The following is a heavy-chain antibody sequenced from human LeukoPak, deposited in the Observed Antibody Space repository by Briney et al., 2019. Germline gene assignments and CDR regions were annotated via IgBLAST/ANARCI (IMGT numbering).Heavy chain of an antibody. J-gene: IGHJ4*02. CDR2: ISDTSTYI. Sequence: PGGSLRLSCAASGFIFSSYTMNWVRQAPGEGLEWVSSISDTSTYIYYADSVEGRFTISRDNAKSSLFLQMNSLRAEDTAVYYCTRAPPGRDGYSEYWGQGTVVTVST. V-gene: IGHV3-21*01. D-gene: IGHD5-24*01. CDR1: GFIFSSYT. CDR3: TRAPPGRDGYSEY.